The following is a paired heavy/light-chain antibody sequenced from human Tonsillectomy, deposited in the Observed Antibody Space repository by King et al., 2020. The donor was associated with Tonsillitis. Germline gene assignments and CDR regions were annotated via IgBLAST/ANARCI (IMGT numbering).Light chain of an antibody. CDR1: RSVNDY. V-gene: IGKV3-11*01. CDR2: DAS. CDR3: QQRSDWFKFT. Sequence: EIVLTQSPATLSLSPGERATLSCRASRSVNDYLAWYQQKPGQAPRLLIYDASNRATGIPARFSGSGSGTDFTLTISNLEPEDFAVYYCQQRSDWFKFTFGPGTKVDIK. J-gene: IGKJ3*01.
Heavy chain of an antibody. CDR3: AKDIPLDS. Sequence: EVQLVESGGGLVQPGRSLRLSCEASGFSFNDYTMHWVRQAPGKGLEWVSGISWNSGSIGYADSVKGRFIISRDNAKNSLYLHINSLKVEDTAFYYCAKDIPLDSWGQGTLVTVSS. V-gene: IGHV3-9*01. CDR1: GFSFNDYT. CDR2: ISWNSGSI. J-gene: IGHJ4*02.